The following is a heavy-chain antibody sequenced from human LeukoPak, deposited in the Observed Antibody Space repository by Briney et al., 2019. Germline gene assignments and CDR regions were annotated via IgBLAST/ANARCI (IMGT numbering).Heavy chain of an antibody. V-gene: IGHV5-51*01. Sequence: GESLKISCKSSGYSLTTYWIGWVRQMPGEGLEWMGLIYPGDSDTRYSPSFRGQVTMSADKSISTAYLQWSSLKASDSAMYYCASGSGPKGAFDIWGQGTKVTVSS. CDR1: GYSLTTYW. CDR3: ASGSGPKGAFDI. CDR2: IYPGDSDT. J-gene: IGHJ3*02. D-gene: IGHD3-10*01.